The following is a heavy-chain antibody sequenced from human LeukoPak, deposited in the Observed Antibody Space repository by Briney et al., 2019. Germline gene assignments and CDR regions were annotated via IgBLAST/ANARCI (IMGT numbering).Heavy chain of an antibody. D-gene: IGHD6-13*01. V-gene: IGHV4-34*01. CDR3: ARGPPRIAAAGTSSDY. CDR2: INHSGST. CDR1: GGSFSGYY. J-gene: IGHJ4*02. Sequence: TSETLSLTCAVYGGSFSGYYWSWIRQPPGKGLEWIGEINHSGSTNYNPSLKSRVTISVDTSKNQFSLKLSSVTAADTAVYYCARGPPRIAAAGTSSDYWGQGTLVTVSS.